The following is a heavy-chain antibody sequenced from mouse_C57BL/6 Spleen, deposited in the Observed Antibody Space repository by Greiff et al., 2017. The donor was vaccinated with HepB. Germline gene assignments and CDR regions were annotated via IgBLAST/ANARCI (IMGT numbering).Heavy chain of an antibody. Sequence: QVQLQQSGAELVRPGASLTLSCKASGYTFTDYEMHWVQQTPVHGLEWIGAIDPETGGTAYNQKFKGKAILTADKSSSTAYMELRSLTSEDSAVYYCTRDRGDAMDYWGQGTSVTVSS. CDR1: GYTFTDYE. V-gene: IGHV1-15*01. CDR2: IDPETGGT. J-gene: IGHJ4*01. CDR3: TRDRGDAMDY.